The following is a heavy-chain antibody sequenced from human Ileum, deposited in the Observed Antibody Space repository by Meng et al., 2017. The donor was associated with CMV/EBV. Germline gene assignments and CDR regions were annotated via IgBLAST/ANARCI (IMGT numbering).Heavy chain of an antibody. D-gene: IGHD1-26*01. CDR2: ISGSGTNT. V-gene: IGHV3-23*01. CDR1: GFTFRTYA. CDR3: AKVVGAVTGDY. Sequence: LSCAASGFTFRTYAMHWVRQAPGKGLEWVSTISGSGTNTYYADSVKGRFTVSRDNSRNTLYLQMDSLRADDTAVYYCAKVVGAVTGDYWGQGTLVTVSS. J-gene: IGHJ4*02.